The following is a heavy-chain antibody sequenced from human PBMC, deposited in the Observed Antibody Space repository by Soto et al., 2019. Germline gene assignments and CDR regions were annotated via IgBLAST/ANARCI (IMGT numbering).Heavy chain of an antibody. CDR3: ANSWTTLTTGFDF. CDR1: GFTFSNYA. CDR2: ISSDGSEK. D-gene: IGHD4-17*01. Sequence: LRLSFVASGFTFSNYAMHWVRQAPGKGLGWVAVISSDGSEKYYLASVRDRFTISRDNSKNPLYLQMNNLRPEDTAMYYCANSWTTLTTGFDFWGQGALVTVSS. V-gene: IGHV3-30*18. J-gene: IGHJ4*02.